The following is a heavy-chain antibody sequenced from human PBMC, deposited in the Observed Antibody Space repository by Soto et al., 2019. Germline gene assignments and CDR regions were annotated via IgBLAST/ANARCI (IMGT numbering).Heavy chain of an antibody. Sequence: QVQLVQSGAEVKKPGSSVKVSCNASGGTFSSYAISWVRQAPGQGLEWMGRIIPILGIANYAQKFQGRVTITADKSTSTAYMELSSLRSEDTAVYYCARAYSSSWYNFDYWGQGTLVTVSS. CDR1: GGTFSSYA. J-gene: IGHJ4*02. D-gene: IGHD6-13*01. CDR3: ARAYSSSWYNFDY. V-gene: IGHV1-69*04. CDR2: IIPILGIA.